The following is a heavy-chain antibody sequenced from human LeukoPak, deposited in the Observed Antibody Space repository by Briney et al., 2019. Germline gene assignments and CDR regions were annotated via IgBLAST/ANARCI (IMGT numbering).Heavy chain of an antibody. CDR3: ARGGRVKRARLHSGLMDV. V-gene: IGHV4-59*01. D-gene: IGHD1-26*01. CDR2: IYYSGST. J-gene: IGHJ6*02. CDR1: GGSISSYY. Sequence: MPSETLSLTCTVSGGSISSYYWSWIRQPPGKGLEWIGYIYYSGSTNYNPSLKSRVTISVDTSKNQFSLKLSSVTAADTAVYYCARGGRVKRARLHSGLMDVWGQGTTVTVPS.